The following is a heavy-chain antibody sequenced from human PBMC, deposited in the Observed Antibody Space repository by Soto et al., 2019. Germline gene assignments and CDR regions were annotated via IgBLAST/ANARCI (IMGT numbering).Heavy chain of an antibody. CDR3: TTDNNSWFRGDAFGL. CDR2: IKSKSDGGTA. J-gene: IGHJ3*01. D-gene: IGHD6-13*01. CDR1: GFTFNDAW. V-gene: IGHV3-15*01. Sequence: EVQLVESGGGLVKPGGSLRLSCAASGFTFNDAWMHWVGQTPGKGLEWAGRIKSKSDGGTADYAAPVKGRFTISRDDSKNTLYLQMNSLKTEDTAVYYCTTDNNSWFRGDAFGLWGQGTMVTVSS.